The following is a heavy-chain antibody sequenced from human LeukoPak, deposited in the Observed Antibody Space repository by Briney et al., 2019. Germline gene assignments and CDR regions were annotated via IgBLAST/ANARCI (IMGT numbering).Heavy chain of an antibody. CDR1: GYTFTSYY. CDR2: INPSAGST. D-gene: IGHD3-22*01. CDR3: ARVYYFASSGHYFPPDY. J-gene: IGHJ4*02. V-gene: IGHV1-46*01. Sequence: ASVKVSCKASGYTFTSYYMHWVRQAPGQGLEWMGIINPSAGSTSYAQKFQGRVTMTRDTSTSTVYMELSSLRSEDTAVYYCARVYYFASSGHYFPPDYWGQGTLVTVSS.